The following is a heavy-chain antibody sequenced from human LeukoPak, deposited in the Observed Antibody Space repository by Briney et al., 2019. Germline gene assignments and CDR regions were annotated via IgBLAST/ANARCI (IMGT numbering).Heavy chain of an antibody. V-gene: IGHV4-34*01. Sequence: SETLSLTCAVYGGSFSGYYWSWIRQPPGKGLEWIGEINHSGSTNYNPSLKSRVTISVDTSKNQFSLKLTSVTAADTAVYYCARGQQWFDPWGQGTLVTVSS. CDR1: GGSFSGYY. CDR3: ARGQQWFDP. J-gene: IGHJ5*02. CDR2: INHSGST. D-gene: IGHD6-13*01.